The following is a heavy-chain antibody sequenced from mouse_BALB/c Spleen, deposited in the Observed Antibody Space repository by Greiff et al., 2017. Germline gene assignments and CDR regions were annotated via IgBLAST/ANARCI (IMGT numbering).Heavy chain of an antibody. Sequence: VQLQQSGPELVKPGASVKMSCKASGYTFTSYVMHWVKQKPGQGLEWIGYINPYNDGTKYNEKFKGKATLTSDKSSSTAYMELSSLTSEDSAVYYCARGSAVVAKGFAYWGQGTLVTVSA. V-gene: IGHV1-14*01. CDR3: ARGSAVVAKGFAY. CDR1: GYTFTSYV. D-gene: IGHD1-1*01. CDR2: INPYNDGT. J-gene: IGHJ3*01.